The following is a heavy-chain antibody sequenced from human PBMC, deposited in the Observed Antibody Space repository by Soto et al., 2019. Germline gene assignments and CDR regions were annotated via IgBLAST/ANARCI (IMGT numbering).Heavy chain of an antibody. V-gene: IGHV3-13*01. CDR2: IGTAGDT. Sequence: EVQLVESGGGLVQPGGSRRLSCAASGFTFSSYDMHWVRQATGKGLEWVSAIGTAGDTYYPGSVKGRFTISRENAKNSLYLQMNSLRAGDTAVYYCARGLGYNWNYEFDYWGQGTLVTVSS. J-gene: IGHJ4*02. CDR1: GFTFSSYD. D-gene: IGHD1-7*01. CDR3: ARGLGYNWNYEFDY.